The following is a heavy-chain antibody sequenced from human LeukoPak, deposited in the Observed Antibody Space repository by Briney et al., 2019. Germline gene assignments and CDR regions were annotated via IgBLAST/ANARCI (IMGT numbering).Heavy chain of an antibody. V-gene: IGHV1-2*02. J-gene: IGHJ5*02. Sequence: ASVKVSCKASGYTFTGYYMHWARQAPGQGLEWMGWINPNSGGTNYAQKLQGRVTMTTDTSTSTAYMELRSLRSDDTAVYYCARDGPVWDLWENWFDPWGQGTLVTVSS. D-gene: IGHD1-26*01. CDR1: GYTFTGYY. CDR3: ARDGPVWDLWENWFDP. CDR2: INPNSGGT.